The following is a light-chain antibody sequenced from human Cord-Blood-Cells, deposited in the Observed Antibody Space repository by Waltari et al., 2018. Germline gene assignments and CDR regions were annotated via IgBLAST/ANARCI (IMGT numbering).Light chain of an antibody. CDR3: QQYDNLPFT. Sequence: DIQMTQYPSSLSPSVGDRVTITCQASRDISNYLHWDQQKPGKAPKLRIYDASNLETGVPSRFSGSGSGTDFTFTISSLQPEDIATYYCQQYDNLPFTVGAGTKVDIK. V-gene: IGKV1-33*01. CDR2: DAS. CDR1: RDISNY. J-gene: IGKJ3*01.